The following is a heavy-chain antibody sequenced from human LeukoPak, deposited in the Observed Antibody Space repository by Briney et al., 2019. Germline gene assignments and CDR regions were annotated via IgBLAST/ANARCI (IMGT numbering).Heavy chain of an antibody. CDR3: ARRVRGVITYYYYMDV. Sequence: PSETLSLTCTVSGGSISSYYWSWIRQPPGKGLEWIGYIYYSGSTNYNPSLKSRVTISVDTSKNQFSLKLSSVTAADTAVYYCARRVRGVITYYYYMDVWGKGTTVTISS. CDR1: GGSISSYY. CDR2: IYYSGST. V-gene: IGHV4-59*12. J-gene: IGHJ6*03. D-gene: IGHD3-10*01.